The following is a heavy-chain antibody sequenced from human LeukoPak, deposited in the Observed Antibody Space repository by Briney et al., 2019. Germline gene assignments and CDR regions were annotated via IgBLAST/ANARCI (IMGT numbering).Heavy chain of an antibody. V-gene: IGHV4-59*01. CDR1: GGSISSYY. CDR2: IYYSGST. D-gene: IGHD3-22*01. CDR3: ARAHSSGYYYYFDY. J-gene: IGHJ4*02. Sequence: SETLSLTCTVSGGSISSYYWSWIRQPPGKGLEWIGYIYYSGSTNYNPSLKSRVTISVDTSKNQFSLKLSSVTAADTAVYYCARAHSSGYYYYFDYWGQGTLVTVSS.